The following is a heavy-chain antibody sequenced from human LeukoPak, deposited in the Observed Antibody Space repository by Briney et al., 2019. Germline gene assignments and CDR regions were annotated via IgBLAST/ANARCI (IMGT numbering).Heavy chain of an antibody. D-gene: IGHD1-1*01. V-gene: IGHV1-2*02. CDR3: ARATSYYYYGMDV. Sequence: GASVKVSCKASGYTFTGYYMHWVRQAPGQGLEWMGWINPNSGGTNYAQKFQGRVTMTRDTSISTAYMELSRLRSDDTAVYYCARATSYYYYGMDVWGQGTTVTVSS. CDR1: GYTFTGYY. J-gene: IGHJ6*02. CDR2: INPNSGGT.